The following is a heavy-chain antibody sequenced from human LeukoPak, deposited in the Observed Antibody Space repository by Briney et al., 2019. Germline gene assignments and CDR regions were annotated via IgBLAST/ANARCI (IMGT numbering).Heavy chain of an antibody. Sequence: GGSLRLSCAASGFTFSSYAMSWVRQAPGKGLEWVSSISSSSSYIYYADSVKGRFTISRDNAKNSLYLQMNSLRAEDAAVYYCARVVRSSGYYQTPLGYFDYWGQGTLVTVSS. D-gene: IGHD3-22*01. V-gene: IGHV3-21*01. CDR2: ISSSSSYI. CDR1: GFTFSSYA. CDR3: ARVVRSSGYYQTPLGYFDY. J-gene: IGHJ4*02.